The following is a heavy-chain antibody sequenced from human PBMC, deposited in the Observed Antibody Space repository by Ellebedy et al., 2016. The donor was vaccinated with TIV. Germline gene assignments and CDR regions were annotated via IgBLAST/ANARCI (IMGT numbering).Heavy chain of an antibody. Sequence: GESLKISCEGFRFTVSSNFMTWVRQAPGKGLEWVSGIESGGKTFYADSVKGRFTISRDNSKNTVFLQMNSLRPEDTAVYYCAAWLRFGDLVPFDPWGQGTLVTVSS. J-gene: IGHJ5*02. D-gene: IGHD3-10*01. CDR2: IESGGKT. CDR3: AAWLRFGDLVPFDP. CDR1: RFTVSSNF. V-gene: IGHV3-66*01.